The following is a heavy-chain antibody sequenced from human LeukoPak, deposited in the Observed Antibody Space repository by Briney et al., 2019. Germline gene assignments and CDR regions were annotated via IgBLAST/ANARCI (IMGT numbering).Heavy chain of an antibody. Sequence: GRSLRLSCAASGFTFGTYGMHWVRQVPGKGLEWVALIWYDGSNKYYADSVKGRFIISRDNSKDTLYLQMNSLRAEDTAVYYCARGYCSGGSCYPGYFDYWGQGTLVTVSS. CDR1: GFTFGTYG. CDR2: IWYDGSNK. J-gene: IGHJ4*02. CDR3: ARGYCSGGSCYPGYFDY. V-gene: IGHV3-33*01. D-gene: IGHD2-15*01.